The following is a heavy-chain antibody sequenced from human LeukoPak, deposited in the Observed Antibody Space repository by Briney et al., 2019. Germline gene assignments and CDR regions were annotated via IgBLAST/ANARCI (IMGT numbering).Heavy chain of an antibody. V-gene: IGHV1-46*02. CDR3: ARDNSVGDNAWWFDP. D-gene: IGHD1-26*01. Sequence: ASVKVSCKASGGTFNNYAMSWVRQAPGQGLEWMGLINPTGGSTGYAQKFQGRVTMTRDMSTSTDYMELSSLRSEDTAIYYCARDNSVGDNAWWFDPWGQGTLVTVSS. CDR2: INPTGGST. CDR1: GGTFNNYA. J-gene: IGHJ5*02.